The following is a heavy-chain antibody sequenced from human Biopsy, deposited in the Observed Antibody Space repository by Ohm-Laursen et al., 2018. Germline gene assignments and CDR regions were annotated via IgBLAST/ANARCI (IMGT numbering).Heavy chain of an antibody. CDR1: KFTVSSNY. CDR2: IYSGGNT. Sequence: SLRLSCAALKFTVSSNYMTWVRQAPGKGLECVSVIYSGGNTFYADSVKGRFTISRDNSKNTLFLQMNNLRPEDTAAYFCVKDRRQYNYGYFPDGFDYWGLGTRVTVSS. V-gene: IGHV3-53*01. J-gene: IGHJ4*02. CDR3: VKDRRQYNYGYFPDGFDY. D-gene: IGHD5-18*01.